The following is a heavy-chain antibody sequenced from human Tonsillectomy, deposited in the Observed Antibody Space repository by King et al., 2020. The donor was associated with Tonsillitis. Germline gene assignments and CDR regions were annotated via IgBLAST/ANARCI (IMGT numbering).Heavy chain of an antibody. CDR2: VYYSGIA. J-gene: IGHJ4*02. CDR3: ARDRYDTAFDS. V-gene: IGHV4-30-4*08. CDR1: GGSISSGDNY. Sequence: HVQLQESGPGLVKPSQTLSLTCTVSGGSISSGDNYWSWIRQPPGKGLEWIGYVYYSGIAYYNPSLKSRVTISIDTSKNQFSLKLRSVTAADTAVYYCARDRYDTAFDSWGQGTLVTVSS. D-gene: IGHD3-22*01.